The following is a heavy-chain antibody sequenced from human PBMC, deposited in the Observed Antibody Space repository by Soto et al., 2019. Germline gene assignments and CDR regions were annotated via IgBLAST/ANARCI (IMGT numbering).Heavy chain of an antibody. D-gene: IGHD4-4*01. Sequence: PSETLSLTCTVSGGSISSSSYYWGWIRQPPGKGLEWIGSIYYSGSTYYNPSLKSRVTISVDTSKNQFSLKLSSVTAADTAVYYCATYATVTRIPYYYYGMDVWGQGTTVTVSS. V-gene: IGHV4-39*01. CDR3: ATYATVTRIPYYYYGMDV. CDR2: IYYSGST. CDR1: GGSISSSSYY. J-gene: IGHJ6*02.